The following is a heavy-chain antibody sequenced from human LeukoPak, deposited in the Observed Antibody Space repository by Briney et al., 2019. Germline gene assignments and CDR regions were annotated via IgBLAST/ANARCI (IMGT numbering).Heavy chain of an antibody. CDR1: GFTFSSYW. Sequence: GGSLRLSCAASGFTFSSYWMHWVRKAPGKGLVWVSRINSDGSSTSYADSVKGRFTISRDNAKNTLYLQMNSLRAEDTAVYYCAREYSSSTGKASDYWGQGTLVTVSS. V-gene: IGHV3-74*01. CDR2: INSDGSST. CDR3: AREYSSSTGKASDY. D-gene: IGHD6-6*01. J-gene: IGHJ4*02.